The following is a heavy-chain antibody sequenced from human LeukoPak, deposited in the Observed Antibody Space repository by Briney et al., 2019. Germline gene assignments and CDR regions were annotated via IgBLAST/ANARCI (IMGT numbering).Heavy chain of an antibody. CDR1: GYSFTSYW. D-gene: IGHD3-22*01. J-gene: IGHJ2*01. V-gene: IGHV5-51*01. CDR2: IYPGDSDT. CDR3: ARLGYYDSSGYLDSGYWYFDL. Sequence: GESLKISCKGSGYSFTSYWIGWVRQMPGKGLEWMGIIYPGDSDTRYSPSFQGQVTISADKSISTAYLQWSSLKASDTAMYYCARLGYYDSSGYLDSGYWYFDLWGRGTLVTVSS.